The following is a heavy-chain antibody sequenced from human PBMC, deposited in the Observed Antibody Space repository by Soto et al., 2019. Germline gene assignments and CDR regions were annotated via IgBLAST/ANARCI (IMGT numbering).Heavy chain of an antibody. D-gene: IGHD4-17*01. Sequence: PSETLSLTCTVSGGSISSSSYYWGWIRQPPGKGLEWIGSIYYSGSTYYNPSLKSRVTISVDTSKNQFSLKLSSVTAADTAVYYCARHPDYGDVYYYYYGMDVWGQRTKVTVSS. CDR3: ARHPDYGDVYYYYYGMDV. CDR2: IYYSGST. V-gene: IGHV4-39*01. J-gene: IGHJ6*02. CDR1: GGSISSSSYY.